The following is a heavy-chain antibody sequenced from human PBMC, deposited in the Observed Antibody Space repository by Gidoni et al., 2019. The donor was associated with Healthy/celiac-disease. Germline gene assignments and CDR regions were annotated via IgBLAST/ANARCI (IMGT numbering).Heavy chain of an antibody. CDR2: IYYSGST. D-gene: IGHD3-22*01. CDR1: GGSISSGDYY. V-gene: IGHV4-30-4*08. J-gene: IGHJ4*02. CDR3: ARASVYYYDSSGYYPQYYFDY. Sequence: QVQLQESGPGLVKPSQTLSLPCTVSGGSISSGDYYLSWIRQPTGKGLEWIGYIYYSGSTYYNPSLKSRVTISVDTSKNQFSLKLSSVTAADTAVYYCARASVYYYDSSGYYPQYYFDYWGQGTLVTVSS.